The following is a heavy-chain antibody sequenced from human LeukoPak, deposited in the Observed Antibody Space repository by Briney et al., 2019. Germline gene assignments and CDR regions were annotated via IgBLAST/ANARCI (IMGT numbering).Heavy chain of an antibody. D-gene: IGHD2-2*01. J-gene: IGHJ4*02. CDR2: INTNTGNP. CDR1: GYTFTSYA. Sequence: ASVKVSCKASGYTFTSYAMNWVRQAPGQGLEWMGWINTNTGNPTYAQGFTGRFVFSLDTSVSTAYLQISSLKAEDTAVYYCARGSYCSSTSCYALDRGGARDYWGQGTLVTVSS. V-gene: IGHV7-4-1*02. CDR3: ARGSYCSSTSCYALDRGGARDY.